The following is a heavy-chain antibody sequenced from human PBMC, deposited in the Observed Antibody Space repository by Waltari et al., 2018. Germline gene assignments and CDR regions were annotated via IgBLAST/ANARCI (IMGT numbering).Heavy chain of an antibody. CDR1: GFTFDSYA. Sequence: EVQLVESGVALVPPGRSLRLSCAASGFTFDSYAMHGVRQAPGKGLEWVSGISWNSGSIGYADSVKGRFTISRDNAKNSLYLQMNSLRAEDTALYYCAKGGGGWYVGWYYFDYWGQGTLVTVSS. CDR2: ISWNSGSI. V-gene: IGHV3-9*01. D-gene: IGHD6-19*01. CDR3: AKGGGGWYVGWYYFDY. J-gene: IGHJ4*02.